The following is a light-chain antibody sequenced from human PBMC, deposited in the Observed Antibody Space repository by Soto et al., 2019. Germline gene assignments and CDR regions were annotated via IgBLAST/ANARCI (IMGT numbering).Light chain of an antibody. CDR1: QSISTW. CDR3: QRYTSFPYT. J-gene: IGKJ2*01. Sequence: DLQMTQSPSTLSASVGDRVTITCRASQSISTWLAWYQQKPGKAPQLLIYDASSLESGVPVRFSGSGSGTVFTLTISSLQPDDFATYYCQRYTSFPYTFGQGTKLEIK. CDR2: DAS. V-gene: IGKV1-5*01.